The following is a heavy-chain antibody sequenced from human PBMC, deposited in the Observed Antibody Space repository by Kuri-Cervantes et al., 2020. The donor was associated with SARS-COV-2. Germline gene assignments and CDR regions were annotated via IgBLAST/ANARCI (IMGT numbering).Heavy chain of an antibody. CDR1: YFTTSCYW. Sequence: CWAACYFTTSCYWMSGVRQAPGKGLEWVANIKQDGSEEYYVDSVKRRITISRDNAKNSLYLQMNSLRAEDTAVYYCARERAGYCSGGSCYRGGRFDYWGQGTLVTVSS. CDR2: IKQDGSEE. D-gene: IGHD2-15*01. V-gene: IGHV3-7*01. J-gene: IGHJ4*02. CDR3: ARERAGYCSGGSCYRGGRFDY.